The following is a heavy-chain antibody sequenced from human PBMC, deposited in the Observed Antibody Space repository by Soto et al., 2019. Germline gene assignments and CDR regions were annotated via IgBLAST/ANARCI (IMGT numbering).Heavy chain of an antibody. CDR1: GFTFTNAW. J-gene: IGHJ4*02. Sequence: GGSLRLSCAASGFTFTNAWMSWVRQAPGKWLEWVARIKSKTDGGTTDYATPVKGRFTISRDDSKNTLYLQMNSLKIEDTAVYYCITDGPDVRAEWGQGTPVTVSS. CDR2: IKSKTDGGTT. D-gene: IGHD4-17*01. V-gene: IGHV3-15*01. CDR3: ITDGPDVRAE.